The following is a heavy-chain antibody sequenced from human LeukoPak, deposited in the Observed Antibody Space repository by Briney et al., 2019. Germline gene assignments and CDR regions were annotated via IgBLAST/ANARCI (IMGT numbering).Heavy chain of an antibody. Sequence: ASVKVSCKASGYTFTGYYMHWVRQAPGQGLEWMGWINPNSGGTNYAQKLQGRVTMTRDTSISTDYMELSRLRSDDTAVYYCARDQRRYCSSTSCSVVYWGQGTLVTVSS. J-gene: IGHJ4*02. D-gene: IGHD2-2*01. CDR1: GYTFTGYY. CDR3: ARDQRRYCSSTSCSVVY. V-gene: IGHV1-2*02. CDR2: INPNSGGT.